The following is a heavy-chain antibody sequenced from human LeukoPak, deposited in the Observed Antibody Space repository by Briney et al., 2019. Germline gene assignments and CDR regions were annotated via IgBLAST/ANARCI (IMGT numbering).Heavy chain of an antibody. CDR1: GGSYSGFY. CDR2: IHYSGST. V-gene: IGHV4-34*01. Sequence: SETLSLTCAVYGGSYSGFYWSWIRQPPGKGLEWVREIHYSGSTSYKTSLKSRVTISGDTSKNQISLKLTSVTAADTALYYCARGRPGTGKYYFDLWGRGTLVTVSS. CDR3: ARGRPGTGKYYFDL. J-gene: IGHJ2*01. D-gene: IGHD1-1*01.